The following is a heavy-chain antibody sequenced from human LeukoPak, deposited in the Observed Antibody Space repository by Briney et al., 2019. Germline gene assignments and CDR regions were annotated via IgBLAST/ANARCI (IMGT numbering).Heavy chain of an antibody. J-gene: IGHJ4*02. D-gene: IGHD2-2*01. CDR3: DCSSTSCYAAGDY. Sequence: GGSLRLSCAASGFTFSSYSMNWVRQAPGKGLEWVSSISSSSSYIYYADSVKGRFTISRDNAKNSLYLQMNSLRAEDTAVYYCDCSSTSCYAAGDYWGQGTLVTVSS. CDR1: GFTFSSYS. CDR2: ISSSSSYI. V-gene: IGHV3-21*01.